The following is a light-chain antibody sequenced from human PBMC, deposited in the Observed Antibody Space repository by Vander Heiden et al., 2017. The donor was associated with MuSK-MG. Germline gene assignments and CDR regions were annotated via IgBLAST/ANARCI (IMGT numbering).Light chain of an antibody. Sequence: IQMTDSPSSLSASVGDRVTITCRASQSISSYLNWYQQKPGKAPKLLSYAASSFRSGVPSRFSGSGSGTDFTLTISSMQPEDFATYYCQQSDSTPYTYGQATKLEIK. CDR2: AAS. CDR1: QSISSY. CDR3: QQSDSTPYT. V-gene: IGKV1-39*01. J-gene: IGKJ2*01.